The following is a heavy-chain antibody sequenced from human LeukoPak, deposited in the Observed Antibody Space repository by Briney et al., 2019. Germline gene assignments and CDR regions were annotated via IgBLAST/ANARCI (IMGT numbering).Heavy chain of an antibody. CDR2: INPNSGGT. J-gene: IGHJ4*02. V-gene: IGHV1-2*02. D-gene: IGHD3-10*01. CDR3: ARDLRGSGSYSKGNY. Sequence: ASVKVSCKASGYTFTGNYMHWVRQAPGQGLEWMGWINPNSGGTNYAQKFQGRVTMTRDTSISTAYMELSRLRSDDTAVYYCARDLRGSGSYSKGNYWGQGTLVTVSS. CDR1: GYTFTGNY.